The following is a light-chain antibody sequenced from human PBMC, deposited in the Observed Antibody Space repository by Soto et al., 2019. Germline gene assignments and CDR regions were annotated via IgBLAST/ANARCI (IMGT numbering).Light chain of an antibody. V-gene: IGLV2-11*01. Sequence: SSLTRLRSVCGSPGQSITISCTGTITDVGGFDSVSWYQQHPDKAPKVMIYDVTKRPSGVPDRFSGSKSGETASLTISGLQADDEADYYCCSYSGSYTLYLFGAGTKVTVL. CDR1: ITDVGGFDS. CDR2: DVT. J-gene: IGLJ1*01. CDR3: CSYSGSYTLYL.